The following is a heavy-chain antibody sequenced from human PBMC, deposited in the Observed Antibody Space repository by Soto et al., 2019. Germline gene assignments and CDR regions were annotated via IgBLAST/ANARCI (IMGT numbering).Heavy chain of an antibody. CDR3: ATSGYYDFWSGYYRWWRTPSYYYYYGMDV. Sequence: SXKVSFKVAGYTXSELSRNWVRQAPGKGLEWMGGFDPEDGETIYAQKFQGRVTMTEDTSTDTAYMELSSLRSEDTAVYYCATSGYYDFWSGYYRWWRTPSYYYYYGMDVWGQGTTVTVSS. J-gene: IGHJ6*02. D-gene: IGHD3-3*01. CDR2: FDPEDGET. CDR1: GYTXSELS. V-gene: IGHV1-24*01.